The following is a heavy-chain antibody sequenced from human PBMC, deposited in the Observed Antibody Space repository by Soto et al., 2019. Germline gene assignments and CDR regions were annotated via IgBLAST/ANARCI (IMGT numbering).Heavy chain of an antibody. CDR2: IYYSGST. V-gene: IGHV4-39*01. D-gene: IGHD3-10*01. CDR3: ATMVGGVRYFYYGMEV. J-gene: IGHJ6*02. CDR1: GGSIRSISYY. Sequence: PSETMSHTCTVSGGSIRSISYYWGWIRQPPGKGLEWIGSIYYSGSTYYNPSLKSRVTISVDTSKNQFSLKLSSVTAADTAVYSCATMVGGVRYFYYGMEVWIHGTTVTVSS.